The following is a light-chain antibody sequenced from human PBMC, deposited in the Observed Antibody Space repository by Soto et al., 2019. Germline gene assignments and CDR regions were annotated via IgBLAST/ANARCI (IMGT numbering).Light chain of an antibody. Sequence: EMVITQSPATLSLSPGERATLSCRASQSVTTNVAWYQQKPGQSPRLLIYSASTRATGIPVTLSGAGSGTEFSLTLSSLQSEDFAVYYCQQYDSWPFTFGHGTNVEIK. CDR3: QQYDSWPFT. J-gene: IGKJ3*01. V-gene: IGKV3-15*01. CDR2: SAS. CDR1: QSVTTN.